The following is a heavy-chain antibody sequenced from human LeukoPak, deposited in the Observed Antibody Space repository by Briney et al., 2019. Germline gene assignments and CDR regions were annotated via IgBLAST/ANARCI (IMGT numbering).Heavy chain of an antibody. CDR3: AKGGGWNYYYYYMDV. CDR1: GFTFSSYG. Sequence: GGSLRLSCAASGFTFSSYGMHWVRQAPGKGLEWVAFIRYDGSNKYYADSVKGRFTISRDNSKNTLYLQMNSLRAEDMALYYCAKGGGWNYYYYYMDVWGKGTTVTVSS. V-gene: IGHV3-30*02. CDR2: IRYDGSNK. D-gene: IGHD6-19*01. J-gene: IGHJ6*03.